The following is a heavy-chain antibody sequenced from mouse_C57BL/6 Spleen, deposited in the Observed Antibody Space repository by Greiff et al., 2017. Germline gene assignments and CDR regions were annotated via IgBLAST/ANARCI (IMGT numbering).Heavy chain of an antibody. V-gene: IGHV1-55*01. D-gene: IGHD2-4*01. CDR2: IYPGSGST. CDR3: ARWGDYGAWFAY. CDR1: GYTFTSYW. Sequence: QVQLQQPGAELVKPGASVKMSCKASGYTFTSYWITWVKQRPGQGLEWIGDIYPGSGSTNYNEKFKSKATLTVDPSSSTAYMQLSSLTSEDSAVYYCARWGDYGAWFAYWGQGTLVTVSA. J-gene: IGHJ3*01.